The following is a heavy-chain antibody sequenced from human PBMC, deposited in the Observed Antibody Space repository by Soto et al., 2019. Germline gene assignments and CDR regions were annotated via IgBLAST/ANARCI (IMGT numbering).Heavy chain of an antibody. CDR2: IFQSGST. J-gene: IGHJ5*02. V-gene: IGHV4-4*02. D-gene: IGHD6-19*01. CDR1: GGTIRSPDW. CDR3: ARGRGRYSSGWSWFDP. Sequence: SETLSLTCGVSGGTIRSPDWWTWVRQPPGKGLEWIGEIFQSGSTNYTPSLESRVTISVDKSKNQFSLTLTSVAAADTAVYFCARGRGRYSSGWSWFDPWGQGILVTVSS.